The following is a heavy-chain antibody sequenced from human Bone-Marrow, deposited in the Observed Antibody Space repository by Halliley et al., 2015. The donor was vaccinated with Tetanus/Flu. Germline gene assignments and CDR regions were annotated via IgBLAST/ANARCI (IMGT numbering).Heavy chain of an antibody. CDR3: AREYLLPHSYQYGMDV. J-gene: IGHJ6*02. V-gene: IGHV1-18*01. CDR2: ISTFSDNT. CDR1: GYTFTNYG. D-gene: IGHD1-26*01. Sequence: QVQLVQSGAEVKKAGASVKISCKTSGYTFTNYGISWVRQAPGQGLEWVGWISTFSDNTNYARKFQGRVTMTTDTSTSTAYMDLRSLRSDDTAVYYCAREYLLPHSYQYGMDVWGQGTTVTVSS.